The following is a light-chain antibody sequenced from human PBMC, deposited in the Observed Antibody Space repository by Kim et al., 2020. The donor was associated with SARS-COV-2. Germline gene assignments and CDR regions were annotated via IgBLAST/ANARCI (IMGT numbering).Light chain of an antibody. CDR3: QQSYSSPPT. V-gene: IGKV1-39*01. CDR2: GAS. CDR1: QSISRH. Sequence: DIQMTQSPSSLSASIGDRVTITCRASQSISRHFNWYQKRPGEAPKLLIYGASNLQSGVPSRFSGSGSGTDFTLPISSLQPEDFATYYCQQSYSSPPTFGQGTKVDIK. J-gene: IGKJ1*01.